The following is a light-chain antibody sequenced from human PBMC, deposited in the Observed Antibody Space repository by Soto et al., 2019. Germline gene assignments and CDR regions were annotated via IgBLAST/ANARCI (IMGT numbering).Light chain of an antibody. CDR1: QSVXSD. V-gene: IGKV3-11*01. CDR3: QQRSKWPPST. Sequence: IVLTQSPSTLSLSRGESATLSCRASQSVXSDLVWYQQQPGQATRILNXAQSNRATGIPARFIGSGSGKDFTLTISSLEPEDFAVYYCQQRSKWPPSTFGQGTRLEIK. J-gene: IGKJ5*01. CDR2: AQS.